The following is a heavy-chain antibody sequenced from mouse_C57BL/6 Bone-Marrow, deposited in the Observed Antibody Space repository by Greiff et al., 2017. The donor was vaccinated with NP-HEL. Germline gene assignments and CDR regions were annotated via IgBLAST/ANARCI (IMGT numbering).Heavy chain of an antibody. D-gene: IGHD1-1*01. CDR2: INPSDGGT. V-gene: IGHV1S81*02. CDR3: TRGGYGCFAY. Sequence: QVQLQQSGAELVKPGASVKLSCKASGYIFTSYYLYWVKQRPGQGLQWIGEINPSDGGTNCNEKFKSQATLTVDKSSSTAYMQLSSLTSEDSAVYYCTRGGYGCFAYWGQGTLVTVSA. CDR1: GYIFTSYY. J-gene: IGHJ3*01.